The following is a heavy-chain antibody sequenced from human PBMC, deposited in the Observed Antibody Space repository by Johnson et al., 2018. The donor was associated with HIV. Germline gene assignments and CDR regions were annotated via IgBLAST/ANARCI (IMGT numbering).Heavy chain of an antibody. J-gene: IGHJ3*02. CDR1: GFNVSDNY. CDR3: AKDGSEIVVVPAAPDAFDI. Sequence: QMLLVESGGALVQPGGSLRLSCAGSGFNVSDNYMSWVRQAPGKGLEWVAVISYVGTNEYYADSVKGRFTISRDNSKNTLYLQMNSLTAEDTAVYYCAKDGSEIVVVPAAPDAFDIWGQGTMVTVSS. D-gene: IGHD2-2*01. CDR2: ISYVGTNE. V-gene: IGHV3-30*18.